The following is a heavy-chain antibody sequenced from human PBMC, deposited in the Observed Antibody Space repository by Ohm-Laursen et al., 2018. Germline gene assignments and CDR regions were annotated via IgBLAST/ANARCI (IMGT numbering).Heavy chain of an antibody. J-gene: IGHJ4*02. Sequence: SLRLSCAASGFTFRSYAMTWVRQAPGKGLEWVSSITNSNGGHSTYYADSVKGRFTISRDNSKNTLLLQMSWLRAEDTAVYYCAKEGEGIFDSSYLFDYWGQGALVTVSS. D-gene: IGHD3-22*01. CDR2: ITNSNGGHST. V-gene: IGHV3-23*01. CDR3: AKEGEGIFDSSYLFDY. CDR1: GFTFRSYA.